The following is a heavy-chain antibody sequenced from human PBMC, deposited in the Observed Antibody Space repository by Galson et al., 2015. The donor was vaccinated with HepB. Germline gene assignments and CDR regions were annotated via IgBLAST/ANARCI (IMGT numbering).Heavy chain of an antibody. J-gene: IGHJ3*02. V-gene: IGHV4-59*01. CDR1: GGSISSYY. CDR3: ARGSAVIKGAGAFDI. D-gene: IGHD3-22*01. Sequence: LSLTCTVSGGSISSYYWSWIRQPPGKGLEWIGYIYYSGSTNYNPSLKSRVTISVDTSKNQFSLKLSSVTAADTAVYYCARGSAVIKGAGAFDIWGQGTMVTVSS. CDR2: IYYSGST.